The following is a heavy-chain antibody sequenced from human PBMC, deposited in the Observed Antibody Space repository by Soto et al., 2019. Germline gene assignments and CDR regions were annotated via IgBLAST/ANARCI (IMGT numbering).Heavy chain of an antibody. CDR1: GYTFTSYD. V-gene: IGHV1-8*01. CDR3: ATDQMARGVSPYYFDY. CDR2: MNPNSGNT. D-gene: IGHD3-10*01. Sequence: GASVKVSCKASGYTFTSYDINWVRQATGQGLEWMGWMNPNSGNTGYAQKFQGRVTMTRNTSISTAYMELSSLRSEDTAIYYCATDQMARGVSPYYFDYWGQGTLVTVSS. J-gene: IGHJ4*02.